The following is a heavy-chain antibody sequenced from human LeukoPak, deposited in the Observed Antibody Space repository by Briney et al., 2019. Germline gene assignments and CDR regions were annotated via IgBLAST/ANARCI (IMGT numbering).Heavy chain of an antibody. CDR1: GFTVRSDD. Sequence: PGGSLRLSCAAFGFTVRSDDMNWVRQAPGKGLEWVSILQSDGTPSYAGSVKGRFAISRDISKNTLDLQMNSLRADDTAVYYCARAAAGRAYYHYGMDVWGQGTTVTVSS. D-gene: IGHD6-13*01. V-gene: IGHV3-53*01. CDR3: ARAAAGRAYYHYGMDV. J-gene: IGHJ6*02. CDR2: LQSDGTP.